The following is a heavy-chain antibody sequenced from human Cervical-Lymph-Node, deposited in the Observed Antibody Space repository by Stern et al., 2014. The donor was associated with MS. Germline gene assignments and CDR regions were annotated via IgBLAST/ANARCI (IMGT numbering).Heavy chain of an antibody. CDR2: MNPKSGNT. Sequence: QVQLVESGAEVKKPGASVRVSCKASGYTFSSYNINWVRQAPGLGLEWMGLMNPKSGNTGSEQKFQGRVTLTTTTSTKTAYMELSSLRPEDTAVYYCARGHCSSDNCFDYYGLDVWGQGTAVTVSS. CDR1: GYTFSSYN. D-gene: IGHD2-2*01. CDR3: ARGHCSSDNCFDYYGLDV. J-gene: IGHJ6*02. V-gene: IGHV1-8*01.